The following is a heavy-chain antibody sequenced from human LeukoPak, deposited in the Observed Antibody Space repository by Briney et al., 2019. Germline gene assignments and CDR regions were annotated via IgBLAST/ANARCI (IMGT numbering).Heavy chain of an antibody. V-gene: IGHV3-33*01. D-gene: IGHD3-22*01. CDR2: IWYDGSNK. CDR3: ARDDSSGYYSLDY. Sequence: GGSLRLSCAASGFTFSSYGMRWVRQAPGKGLEWVAVIWYDGSNKYYADSVKGRFTISRGNSKNTLYLQMNSLRAEDTAVYYCARDDSSGYYSLDYWGQGTLVTVSS. CDR1: GFTFSSYG. J-gene: IGHJ4*02.